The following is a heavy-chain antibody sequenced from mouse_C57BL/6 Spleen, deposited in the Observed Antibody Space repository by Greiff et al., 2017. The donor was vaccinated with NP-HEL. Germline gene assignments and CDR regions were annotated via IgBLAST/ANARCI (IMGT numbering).Heavy chain of an antibody. D-gene: IGHD3-3*01. CDR3: ARTARIKY. J-gene: IGHJ2*01. Sequence: EVQLQESGPGLVKPSQSLSLTCTVTGYSITSGYGWNWIRQFPGNKLEWMGYISYSGSTNYNPSLKSRIAITRDTSKNQFFLQLNSVTTDDTATYYCARTARIKYWGQGTTLIVSS. V-gene: IGHV3-2*02. CDR1: GYSITSGYG. CDR2: ISYSGST.